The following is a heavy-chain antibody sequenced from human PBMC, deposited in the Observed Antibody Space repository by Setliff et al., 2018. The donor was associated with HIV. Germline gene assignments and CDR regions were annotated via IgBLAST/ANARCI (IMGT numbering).Heavy chain of an antibody. CDR1: GYTFTGYY. D-gene: IGHD3-10*01. V-gene: IGHV1-2*04. CDR3: AREGRMTKRFDY. CDR2: INPNSGDT. J-gene: IGHJ4*02. Sequence: ASVKVSCKASGYTFTGYYMHWVRQAPGQGLEWMGWINPNSGDTNYAQKFQGWVTMARDTSISTAYMELSRLRSDDTAVYYCAREGRMTKRFDYWGQGTLVTVSS.